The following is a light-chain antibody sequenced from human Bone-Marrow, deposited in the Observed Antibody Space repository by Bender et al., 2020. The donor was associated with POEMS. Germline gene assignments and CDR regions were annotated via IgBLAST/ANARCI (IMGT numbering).Light chain of an antibody. V-gene: IGLV2-8*01. CDR2: EVS. CDR3: ASYAGGDTWI. Sequence: QSALTQPPSVSGSPGQSVTISCTGTRRDVGGWNYVSWYQQFQGKAPKLIISEVSERTSGVPDRFSGSKSGTTASLAVSGLQADDEADYYCASYAGGDTWIVGTGTKLVVL. J-gene: IGLJ1*01. CDR1: RRDVGGWNY.